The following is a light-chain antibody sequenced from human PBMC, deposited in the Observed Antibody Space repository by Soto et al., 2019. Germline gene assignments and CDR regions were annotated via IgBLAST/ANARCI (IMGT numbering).Light chain of an antibody. CDR1: QSVSSH. CDR2: GAS. V-gene: IGKV3-15*01. J-gene: IGKJ1*01. CDR3: QQYNNWPQT. Sequence: EIVMTQSPATLSVSPGERATLSCRASQSVSSHLAGYQQIPGQAPRLLIYGASTRATGIPARFSGSGSGTEFTLTISSLQSEDFAVYYCQQYNNWPQTFGQGTKVEIK.